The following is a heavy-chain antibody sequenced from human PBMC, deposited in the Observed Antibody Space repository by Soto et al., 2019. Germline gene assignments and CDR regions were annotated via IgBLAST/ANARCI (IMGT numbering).Heavy chain of an antibody. Sequence: PSETLSLTCTVSGGSISSYYWSWIRQPPGKRLEWIGYIYYTRSTNYNPSLKSRVTISIDTSKNQFSLKLSSVTAADTAVYYCARVKTNPRDYYGMDVWGQGTTVTVSS. J-gene: IGHJ6*02. D-gene: IGHD2-8*01. CDR1: GGSISSYY. CDR3: ARVKTNPRDYYGMDV. CDR2: IYYTRST. V-gene: IGHV4-59*01.